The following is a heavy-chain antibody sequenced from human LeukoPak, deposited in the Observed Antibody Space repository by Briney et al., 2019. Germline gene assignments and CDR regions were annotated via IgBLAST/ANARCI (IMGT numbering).Heavy chain of an antibody. V-gene: IGHV4-59*01. CDR1: GGSISSYY. CDR2: IYYSGST. Sequence: PSETLSLTCTVSGGSISSYYWSWIRQPPGKGLEWIGYIYYSGSTNYNPSLKSRVTISVDTSKNQFSLKLSSVTAADTAVYYCARGPSLGVATSYFGYWGQGTLVTVSS. J-gene: IGHJ4*02. D-gene: IGHD5-12*01. CDR3: ARGPSLGVATSYFGY.